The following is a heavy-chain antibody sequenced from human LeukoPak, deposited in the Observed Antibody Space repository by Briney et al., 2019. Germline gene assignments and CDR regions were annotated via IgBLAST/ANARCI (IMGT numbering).Heavy chain of an antibody. Sequence: PSETLSLTCTVSVGSISSSRYYWGWIRQPPGKGLEWIGSIYYSGSTYYNPPLKSRVTISVDTSKNQFPLKLSSVTAADTAVYYCARDRFWSGYTYFDYWGQGTLVTVSS. CDR1: VGSISSSRYY. D-gene: IGHD3-3*01. V-gene: IGHV4-39*06. CDR3: ARDRFWSGYTYFDY. CDR2: IYYSGST. J-gene: IGHJ4*02.